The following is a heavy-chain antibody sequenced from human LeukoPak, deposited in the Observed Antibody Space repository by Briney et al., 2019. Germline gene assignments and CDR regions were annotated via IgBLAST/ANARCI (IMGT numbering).Heavy chain of an antibody. J-gene: IGHJ6*02. V-gene: IGHV1-8*01. Sequence: ASVKVSCKASGYTFTSYDINWVRQATGQGLEWMGWMNPNSGNTGYAQKFQGRVTMTRNTSISTAYMELSSLRSEDTAVYYRARSYSGYEDYYYYGMDVWGQGTTVTVSS. CDR1: GYTFTSYD. D-gene: IGHD5-12*01. CDR3: ARSYSGYEDYYYYGMDV. CDR2: MNPNSGNT.